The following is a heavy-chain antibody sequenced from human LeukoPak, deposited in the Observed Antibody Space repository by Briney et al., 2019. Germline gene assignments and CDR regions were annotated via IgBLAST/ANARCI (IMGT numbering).Heavy chain of an antibody. CDR1: GYTFTSYD. D-gene: IGHD3-10*01. CDR3: AILWFGESYYYYYGMDV. J-gene: IGHJ6*02. Sequence: VSVKVSCKASGYTFTSYDINWVRQATGQGLEWMGWMNPNSGNTGYAQKFLGRVTMTRNTSISTAYMELSSLRSEDTAVYYCAILWFGESYYYYYGMDVWGQGTTVTVSS. CDR2: MNPNSGNT. V-gene: IGHV1-8*01.